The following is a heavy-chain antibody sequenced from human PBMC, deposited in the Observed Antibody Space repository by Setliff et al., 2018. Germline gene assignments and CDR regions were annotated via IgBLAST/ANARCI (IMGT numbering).Heavy chain of an antibody. CDR3: ARHVWGSYYNWFDP. Sequence: SETLSLTCTVSGGSISSGSYYWSWIRQPAGKGLEWIGRIYTSGSTNYNPSLKSRVTISVDTSKNQFSLKLSSVTAADTAVYCCARHVWGSYYNWFDPWGQGTLVTVSS. CDR2: IYTSGST. V-gene: IGHV4-61*02. D-gene: IGHD3-16*01. J-gene: IGHJ5*02. CDR1: GGSISSGSYY.